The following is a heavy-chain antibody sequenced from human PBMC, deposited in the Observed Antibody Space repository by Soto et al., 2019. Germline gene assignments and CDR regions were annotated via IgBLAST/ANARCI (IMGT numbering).Heavy chain of an antibody. J-gene: IGHJ4*02. CDR2: ISSRTTDM. CDR1: GFPFSTYN. Sequence: LRLSCAASGFPFSTYNMNWVRQAPGKGLEWVSSISSRTTDMYYANSVKGRFTISRDNAKNSLYLHLKSLRAEDTAVYYCARPYSGSYSFDYWGQGTLVTVSS. D-gene: IGHD1-26*01. V-gene: IGHV3-21*01. CDR3: ARPYSGSYSFDY.